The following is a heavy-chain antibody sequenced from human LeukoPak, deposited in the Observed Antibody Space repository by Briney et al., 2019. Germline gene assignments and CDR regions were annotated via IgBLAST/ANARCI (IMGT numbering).Heavy chain of an antibody. CDR3: ARTIEMATISYFDY. D-gene: IGHD5-24*01. J-gene: IGHJ4*02. CDR2: ISSSGSTI. Sequence: PGGSLRLSCAASGFTFSSYEMNWVRQAPGKGLEWVSYISSSGSTIYYADSVKGRFTISRDNAKNSLYLQMNSLRAGDTAVYYCARTIEMATISYFDYWGQGTLVTVSS. V-gene: IGHV3-48*03. CDR1: GFTFSSYE.